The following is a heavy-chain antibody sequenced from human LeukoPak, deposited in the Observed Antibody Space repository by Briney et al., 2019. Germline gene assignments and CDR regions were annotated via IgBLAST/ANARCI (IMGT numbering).Heavy chain of an antibody. Sequence: GGSLRLSCAASGFTLSRYGMHWVRQAPGKGLEWVAFIRYDGSNKYYADSVKGRFTISRDNSKNTLYLQMNSLRAEDTAVYYCAKDRASSGYYDYWGQGTLVTLSS. CDR1: GFTLSRYG. D-gene: IGHD3-22*01. J-gene: IGHJ4*02. V-gene: IGHV3-30*02. CDR3: AKDRASSGYYDY. CDR2: IRYDGSNK.